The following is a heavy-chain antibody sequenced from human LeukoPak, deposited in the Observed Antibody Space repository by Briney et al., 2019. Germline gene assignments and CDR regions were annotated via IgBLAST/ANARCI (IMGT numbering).Heavy chain of an antibody. CDR1: GGSFSGYY. Sequence: SETLSLTCAVYGGSFSGYYWSWIHQPPGKGLEWIGEINHSGSTNYNPSLKSRVTISVDTSKNQFSLKLSSVTAADTAVYYCARGGAYCGGDCSHPDWFDPWGQGTLVTVSS. CDR2: INHSGST. D-gene: IGHD2-21*02. J-gene: IGHJ5*02. CDR3: ARGGAYCGGDCSHPDWFDP. V-gene: IGHV4-34*01.